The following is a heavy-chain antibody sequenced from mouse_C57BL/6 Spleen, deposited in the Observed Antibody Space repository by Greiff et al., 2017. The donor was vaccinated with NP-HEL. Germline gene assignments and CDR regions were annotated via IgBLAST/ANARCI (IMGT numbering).Heavy chain of an antibody. D-gene: IGHD1-1*01. V-gene: IGHV1-61*01. Sequence: QVQLQQPGAELVRPGSSVKLSCKASGYTFTSYWMDWVKQRPGQGLEWIGNIYPSDSETHYNQKFKDKATLTVDKSSSTAYMQLSSLTSEDSAVYYRARRDYGGYFDVWGTGTTVTVSS. CDR2: IYPSDSET. CDR1: GYTFTSYW. J-gene: IGHJ1*03. CDR3: ARRDYGGYFDV.